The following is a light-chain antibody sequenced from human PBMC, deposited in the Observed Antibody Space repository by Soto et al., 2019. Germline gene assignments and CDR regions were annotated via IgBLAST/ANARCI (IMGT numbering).Light chain of an antibody. V-gene: IGKV3-20*01. CDR3: QQYESSPLT. J-gene: IGKJ4*01. CDR1: QSVSRSF. Sequence: EIVLTQSPDTLSLSPGERVTLSCRASQSVSRSFLAWYQQKPGQAPRLLIYRASIRATGIPDRFTGSGSGTDFNLTISRLEPEDFAVYYCQQYESSPLTFGGGAKVEIK. CDR2: RAS.